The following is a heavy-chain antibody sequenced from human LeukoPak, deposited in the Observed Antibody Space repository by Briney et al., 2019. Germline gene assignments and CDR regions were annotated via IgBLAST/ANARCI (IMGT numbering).Heavy chain of an antibody. Sequence: GGPLRLSCAASGFTFSSYWMSWVRQAPGKGVEGVANIKQDGSEKYYVDSVKGRFTISRDNAKNSLYLQMNSLRAEDTAVYYCARDSGGQWELLGNYWGQGTLVTVSS. D-gene: IGHD1-26*01. V-gene: IGHV3-7*01. CDR3: ARDSGGQWELLGNY. CDR2: IKQDGSEK. CDR1: GFTFSSYW. J-gene: IGHJ4*02.